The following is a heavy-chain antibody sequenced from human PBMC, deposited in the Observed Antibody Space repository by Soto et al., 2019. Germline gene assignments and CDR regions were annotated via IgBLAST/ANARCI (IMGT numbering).Heavy chain of an antibody. V-gene: IGHV4-34*01. J-gene: IGHJ3*02. D-gene: IGHD1-1*01. CDR2: MSHSGGT. CDR3: ARVERGTATTVVDAFDI. Sequence: QVQLQQWGAGLLKPSETLSLTCAVYGGFVSSGSYYWSWIRQPPGKGLEWIGEMSHSGGTHFNPSLKTRVTISVDTSKNPSSLQMTSVTAADTALYYCARVERGTATTVVDAFDIWGPGTMVTVSS. CDR1: GGFVSSGSYY.